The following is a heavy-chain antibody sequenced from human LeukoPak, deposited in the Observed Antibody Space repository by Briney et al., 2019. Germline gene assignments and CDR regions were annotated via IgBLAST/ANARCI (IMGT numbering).Heavy chain of an antibody. CDR2: IYHSGST. CDR3: ARDRIVGTSIYMDV. CDR1: GGSITSYY. D-gene: IGHD1-26*01. J-gene: IGHJ6*03. Sequence: PSETLSLTCNVSGGSITSYYWSWIRLPPGKGLEWLGHIYHSGSTNYSPSLKSRVTISVDRSKNQFSLKLSSVTAADTAVYYCARDRIVGTSIYMDVWGRGTTVTIS. V-gene: IGHV4-59*01.